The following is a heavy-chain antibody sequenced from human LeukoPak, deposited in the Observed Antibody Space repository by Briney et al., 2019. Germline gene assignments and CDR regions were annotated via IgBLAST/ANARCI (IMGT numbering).Heavy chain of an antibody. CDR1: GYTFTGYY. CDR3: ARVMWFGELPAGNAFDI. D-gene: IGHD3-10*01. V-gene: IGHV1-2*02. CDR2: INPNSGGT. Sequence: ASVKVSCKASGYTFTGYYMHWVRQAPGQGLEWTGWINPNSGGTNYAQKFQGRVTMTRDTSISTAYMELSRLRSDDTAVYYCARVMWFGELPAGNAFDIWGQGTMATVSS. J-gene: IGHJ3*02.